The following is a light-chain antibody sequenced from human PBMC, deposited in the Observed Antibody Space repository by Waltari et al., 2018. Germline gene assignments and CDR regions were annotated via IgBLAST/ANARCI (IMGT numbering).Light chain of an antibody. V-gene: IGKV3D-11*02. CDR3: QQRSNWLT. Sequence: EIVLTQSPATLSLSPGERATLSCRASQSVSSHLAWYQHKPGQAPRLLIYDASNRATGIPARFSGSGPGTDFTLTISSLEPEDFAVYYCQQRSNWLTFGGGTKVEIK. CDR1: QSVSSH. CDR2: DAS. J-gene: IGKJ4*01.